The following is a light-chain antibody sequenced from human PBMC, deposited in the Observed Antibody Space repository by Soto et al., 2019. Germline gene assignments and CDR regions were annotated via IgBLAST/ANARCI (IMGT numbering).Light chain of an antibody. CDR1: QSVSSY. CDR2: DAS. Sequence: EIVLTQSPATLSLSPGERATLSCRASQSVSSYLAWYQQKPGQAPRLLIYDASNRATGIPARFSGSGSGTDFTLTISSLEPEDFAVYYCQQRSNWPGGHTFGGGTKVEIK. J-gene: IGKJ4*01. CDR3: QQRSNWPGGHT. V-gene: IGKV3-11*01.